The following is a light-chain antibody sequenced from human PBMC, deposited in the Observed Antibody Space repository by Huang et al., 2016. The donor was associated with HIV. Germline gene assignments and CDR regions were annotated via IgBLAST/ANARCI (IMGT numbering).Light chain of an antibody. CDR1: QTVNSN. CDR3: QQYNNWLA. V-gene: IGKV3-15*01. J-gene: IGKJ1*01. CDR2: GAS. Sequence: EIVMTQSPATLSVSPGERATLSCRASQTVNSNFAWYQHKPGQAPRLLIYGASTRATGCPARVSGSGSGTKFTLTISSLQSEDFAVYYCQQYNNWLAFGQGTKVEIK.